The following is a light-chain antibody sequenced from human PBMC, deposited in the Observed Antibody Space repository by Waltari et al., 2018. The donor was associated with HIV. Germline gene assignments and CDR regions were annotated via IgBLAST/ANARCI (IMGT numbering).Light chain of an antibody. Sequence: QSVLTQPPSVSGPPGQRVTISCPRSRSNIGAPYDVHWYQQLPGVAPKLLIYASTKRPSGVPDRFSGSRSGTSASLAITGLQPEDEAGYYCQSYDSGLSASVFGGGTQLTVL. CDR1: RSNIGAPYD. V-gene: IGLV1-40*01. CDR2: AST. J-gene: IGLJ2*01. CDR3: QSYDSGLSASV.